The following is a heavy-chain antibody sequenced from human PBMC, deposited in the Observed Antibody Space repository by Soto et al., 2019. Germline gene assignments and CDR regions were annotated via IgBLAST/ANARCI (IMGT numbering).Heavy chain of an antibody. D-gene: IGHD1-26*01. V-gene: IGHV4-4*07. CDR3: ARDSVGISSPGVY. CDR2: IYTSGTT. J-gene: IGHJ4*02. Sequence: PLETLSLTCTVSGGSINGYYWTWIRQPAGKGLEWIGRIYTSGTTSYNPSLKSRVTMSLDTSKNQFSLRLTSVTAADTAVYYCARDSVGISSPGVYWGRGTLVTVSS. CDR1: GGSINGYY.